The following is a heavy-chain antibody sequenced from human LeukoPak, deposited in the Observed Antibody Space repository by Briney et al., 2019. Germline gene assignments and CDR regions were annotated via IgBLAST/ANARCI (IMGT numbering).Heavy chain of an antibody. D-gene: IGHD2-15*01. V-gene: IGHV4-34*01. CDR3: ARGDCSGGSCYHNWFDP. Sequence: SETLSLTCAVYGGSFGGYYWSWIRQPPGKGLEWIGEINHSGSTNYNPSLKSRVTISVDTSKNQFSLKLSSVTAADTAVYYCARGDCSGGSCYHNWFDPWGQGTLVTVSS. CDR1: GGSFGGYY. J-gene: IGHJ5*02. CDR2: INHSGST.